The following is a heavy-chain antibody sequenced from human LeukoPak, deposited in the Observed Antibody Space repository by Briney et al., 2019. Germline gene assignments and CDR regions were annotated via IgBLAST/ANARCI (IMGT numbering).Heavy chain of an antibody. D-gene: IGHD3-22*01. CDR1: GYTFTSYG. J-gene: IGHJ4*02. V-gene: IGHV1-18*01. CDR3: ARGANWDTYYYDSSGYPVDY. CDR2: ISAYNGNT. Sequence: GASVKVSCKASGYTFTSYGISWVRQAPGQGLEWMGWISAYNGNTNYAQKLQGRVTMTTDTSTSTAYMELRSLRSDDTAVYYCARGANWDTYYYDSSGYPVDYWGQGTLVTVSS.